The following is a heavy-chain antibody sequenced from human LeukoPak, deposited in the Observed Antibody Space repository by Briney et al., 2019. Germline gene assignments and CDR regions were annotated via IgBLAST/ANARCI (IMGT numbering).Heavy chain of an antibody. CDR2: INHSGST. V-gene: IGHV4-34*01. CDR3: ARDPGVTATPRGDAFDI. Sequence: PSETLSLTCAVYGGSFSGYYWSWIRQPPGKGLEWIGEINHSGSTNYNPSLKSRVTISVDTSKNQFSLRVTSVTAADTAAYYCARDPGVTATPRGDAFDIWGQGTVVTVSS. CDR1: GGSFSGYY. D-gene: IGHD2-21*02. J-gene: IGHJ3*02.